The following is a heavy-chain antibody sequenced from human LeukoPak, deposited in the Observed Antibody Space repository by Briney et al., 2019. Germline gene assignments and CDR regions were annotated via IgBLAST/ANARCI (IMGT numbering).Heavy chain of an antibody. J-gene: IGHJ4*02. Sequence: GASVTLSCTASGYTFTSYDINWVRQAPGQGLEWMGWMNPNSGNTGYAQKFQGRVTMSRNTSISTAYMELSSLRSEDTAVYYCAIRPATIQPDYWGQGTLVTVSS. CDR1: GYTFTSYD. CDR2: MNPNSGNT. V-gene: IGHV1-8*01. CDR3: AIRPATIQPDY. D-gene: IGHD5-12*01.